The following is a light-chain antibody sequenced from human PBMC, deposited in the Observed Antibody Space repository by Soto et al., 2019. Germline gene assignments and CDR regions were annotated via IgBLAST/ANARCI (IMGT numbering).Light chain of an antibody. CDR3: QQHGNSPQT. J-gene: IGKJ2*01. V-gene: IGKV3-20*01. Sequence: EIVLTQSPGTLSLSPAEGATLSCRASQSVNNNYLAWFQQKPGQAPRLLIYGASSRATGIPDRFSGSGSGTDFTLTISRLEPEDFAVYYCQQHGNSPQTFGQGTKVEIK. CDR1: QSVNNNY. CDR2: GAS.